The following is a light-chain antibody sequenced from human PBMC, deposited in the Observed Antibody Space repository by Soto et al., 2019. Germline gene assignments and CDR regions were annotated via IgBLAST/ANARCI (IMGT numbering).Light chain of an antibody. V-gene: IGLV2-14*01. Sequence: QSVLTQPASVSGSPGQSITISCTGTSSDVGGYAYVSWYQQYPGKAPKLVISEVSNRPSGVSLRFSGSRSGNTAYLTISGLQAEDEADYYCSSYTSSTTPVFGGGTKLTVL. CDR2: EVS. CDR1: SSDVGGYAY. J-gene: IGLJ3*02. CDR3: SSYTSSTTPV.